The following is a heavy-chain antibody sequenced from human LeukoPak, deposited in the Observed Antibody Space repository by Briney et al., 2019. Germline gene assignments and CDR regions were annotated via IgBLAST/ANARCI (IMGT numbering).Heavy chain of an antibody. CDR1: GGSFSGYY. J-gene: IGHJ4*02. Sequence: SETLSLTCAVYGGSFSGYYWSWIRQPPGKGLEWIGEINHSGSTNYNPSLKSRVTISVDTSKNQFSLKLSSETAADTAVYYCARGGPLGYCSSTSCYAPGDYWGQGTLVTVSS. V-gene: IGHV4-34*01. D-gene: IGHD2-2*01. CDR2: INHSGST. CDR3: ARGGPLGYCSSTSCYAPGDY.